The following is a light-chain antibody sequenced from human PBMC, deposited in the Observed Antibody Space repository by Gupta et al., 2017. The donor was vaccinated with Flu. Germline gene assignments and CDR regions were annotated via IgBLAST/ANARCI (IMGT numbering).Light chain of an antibody. Sequence: ITISCTGTSSDVGTHKYVSWYQQHPDKAPRLIIYEVSNRPSGVSNRFSGSKSGNTASLTISGLQADDEADYYCSSYTTTSTPWVFGGGTKLTVL. CDR1: SSDVGTHKY. CDR3: SSYTTTSTPWV. CDR2: EVS. V-gene: IGLV2-14*01. J-gene: IGLJ3*02.